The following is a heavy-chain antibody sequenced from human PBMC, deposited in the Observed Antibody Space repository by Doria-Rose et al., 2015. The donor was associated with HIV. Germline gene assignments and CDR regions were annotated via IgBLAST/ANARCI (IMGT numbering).Heavy chain of an antibody. CDR1: GVSLSSPGMG. Sequence: ITLKESGPVLVKPTETLTLTFTVSGVSLSSPGMGVSWIRQPPGKALEWLANIFSDDERSYKTSLKSRLTISRGTSKSQVVLTMTDMDPVDTATYYCARIKSSRWYHKYYFDFWGQGTLVIVSA. V-gene: IGHV2-26*01. CDR3: ARIKSSRWYHKYYFDF. CDR2: IFSDDER. D-gene: IGHD6-13*01. J-gene: IGHJ4*02.